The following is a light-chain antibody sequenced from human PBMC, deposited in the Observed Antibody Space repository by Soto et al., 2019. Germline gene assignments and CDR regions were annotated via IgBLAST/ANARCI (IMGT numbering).Light chain of an antibody. Sequence: EIVLTQSPGTLSLSPGERATLSCRASQSVTTNFLAWYQQKPGQAPRLLIYHASNRATGIPDRFSGSGSGTDFTLTISRLEPEDFAVYYCQQYSDSPPGYTFGQGTSLEIK. V-gene: IGKV3-20*01. CDR1: QSVTTNF. CDR3: QQYSDSPPGYT. J-gene: IGKJ2*01. CDR2: HAS.